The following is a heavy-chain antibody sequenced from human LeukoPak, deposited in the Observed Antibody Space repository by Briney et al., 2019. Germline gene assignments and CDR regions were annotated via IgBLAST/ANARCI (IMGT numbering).Heavy chain of an antibody. D-gene: IGHD6-19*01. CDR3: ARDLRGTSSVWYRGALGY. CDR2: ISSSSSYI. Sequence: PGGSLRLSCAASGFTFSSYSMNWVRQAPGKGLEWVSSISSSSSYIYYADSLKGRFTISRDNAKNSLYLQMNSLRAEDTAVYYCARDLRGTSSVWYRGALGYWGQGTLVAVSS. V-gene: IGHV3-21*01. CDR1: GFTFSSYS. J-gene: IGHJ4*02.